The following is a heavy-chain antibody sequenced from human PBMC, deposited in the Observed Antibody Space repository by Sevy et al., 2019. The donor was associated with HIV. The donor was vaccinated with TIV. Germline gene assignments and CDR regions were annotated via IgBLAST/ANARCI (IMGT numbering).Heavy chain of an antibody. CDR3: AKGGIWSPPTWFDP. CDR1: GFTFSSYA. D-gene: IGHD3-3*01. J-gene: IGHJ5*02. CDR2: ITGTGSST. V-gene: IGHV3-23*01. Sequence: GWSLRLSCAASGFTFSSYAMSWVRQAPGKGLEWVSAITGTGSSTNYADSVKGRFTISRDNSKNTLYLQMNSLRAEDKAVYYCAKGGIWSPPTWFDPWGQGTLVTVSS.